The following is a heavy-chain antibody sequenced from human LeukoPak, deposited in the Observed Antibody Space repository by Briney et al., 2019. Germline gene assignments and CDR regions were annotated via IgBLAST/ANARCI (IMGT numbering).Heavy chain of an antibody. CDR2: ISGGGVNT. Sequence: GGSLRLSCAASGFTFSSYAMSWVRQAPGKGLEWVSAISGGGVNTYYADSVKGRFTISRDNSKNTLYLQMNSLRAEDTAIYYCARSLNRYCGGGSCFNFDYWGQGTVVTVSS. J-gene: IGHJ4*02. CDR1: GFTFSSYA. V-gene: IGHV3-23*01. D-gene: IGHD2-15*01. CDR3: ARSLNRYCGGGSCFNFDY.